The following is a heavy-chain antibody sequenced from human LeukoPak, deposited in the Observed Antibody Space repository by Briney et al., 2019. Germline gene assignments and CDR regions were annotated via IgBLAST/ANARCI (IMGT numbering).Heavy chain of an antibody. CDR3: AKFTGLNYFDY. J-gene: IGHJ4*02. V-gene: IGHV3-30-3*02. CDR1: GFTFSPHA. CDR2: ISSDGSDK. D-gene: IGHD3-10*01. Sequence: GGSLRLSCAASGFTFSPHAMHWVRQAPGKGLKWVAVISSDGSDKYYADSVQGRFTISRDNSKNTLYLQMNSLRAEDTAVYYCAKFTGLNYFDYWGQGTLVTVSS.